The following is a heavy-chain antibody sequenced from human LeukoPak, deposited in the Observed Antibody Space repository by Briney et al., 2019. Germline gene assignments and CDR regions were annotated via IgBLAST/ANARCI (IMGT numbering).Heavy chain of an antibody. D-gene: IGHD2-21*02. CDR2: IIPILGIA. V-gene: IGHV1-69*04. CDR1: GYTFTSYD. Sequence: SVKVSCKASGYTFTSYDISWVRQAPGQGLEWMGRIIPILGIANYAQKFQGRVTITADKSTSTAYMELSSLRSEDTAVCYCAYCGGDCYVFDYWGQGTLVTVSS. CDR3: AYCGGDCYVFDY. J-gene: IGHJ4*02.